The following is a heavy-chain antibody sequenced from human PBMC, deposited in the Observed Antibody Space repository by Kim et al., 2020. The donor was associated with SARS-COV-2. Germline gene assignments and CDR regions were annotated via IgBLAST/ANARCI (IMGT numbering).Heavy chain of an antibody. Sequence: FQGRVTITADESTSTAYMELSSLRSEDTAVYYCAQYYYGSGSYSHEAFDYWGQGTLVTVSS. V-gene: IGHV1-69*01. CDR3: AQYYYGSGSYSHEAFDY. D-gene: IGHD3-10*01. J-gene: IGHJ4*02.